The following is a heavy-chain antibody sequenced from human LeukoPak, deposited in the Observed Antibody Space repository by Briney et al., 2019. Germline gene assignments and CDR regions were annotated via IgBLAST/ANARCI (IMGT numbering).Heavy chain of an antibody. J-gene: IGHJ3*02. V-gene: IGHV3-7*01. CDR1: GFTFSRYW. D-gene: IGHD1-26*01. Sequence: GGSLRLSCAASGFTFSRYWMSWVRQAPGKGLEWVANIKQDGSEKYYVDSVMGRFSISRDNAKNLVYLQMNSLRAEDTAVYYCARDWDVDIWGQGTMVTVSS. CDR2: IKQDGSEK. CDR3: ARDWDVDI.